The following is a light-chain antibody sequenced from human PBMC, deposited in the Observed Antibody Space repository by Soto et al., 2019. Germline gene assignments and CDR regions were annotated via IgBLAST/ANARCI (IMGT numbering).Light chain of an antibody. V-gene: IGKV1-27*01. Sequence: DFPLTQSPSSLSASVGDRVTITCRASQGISNFVAWYHQKPGRVPKLLIYAASTLQSGVPPRFSGSGSGTDFTLSISSLRPEDVGTFYCQKYHSAPPTFGHGTRVEIK. CDR3: QKYHSAPPT. CDR2: AAS. J-gene: IGKJ1*01. CDR1: QGISNF.